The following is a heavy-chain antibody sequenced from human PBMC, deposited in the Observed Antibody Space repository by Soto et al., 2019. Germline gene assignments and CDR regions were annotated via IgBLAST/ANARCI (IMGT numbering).Heavy chain of an antibody. CDR2: IKYDGSEK. V-gene: IGHV3-7*03. D-gene: IGHD3-22*01. J-gene: IGHJ4*02. Sequence: EVQLVESGGGLVQPGGSLRLSCAASGFTFSSYWMSWVRQAPGRGLEWMANIKYDGSEKYYVDCVKGRLTISRDNAKNSLYLQMNSLRAEDTAVYYCASSPHKDSRPDYWGQGTLVTVSS. CDR1: GFTFSSYW. CDR3: ASSPHKDSRPDY.